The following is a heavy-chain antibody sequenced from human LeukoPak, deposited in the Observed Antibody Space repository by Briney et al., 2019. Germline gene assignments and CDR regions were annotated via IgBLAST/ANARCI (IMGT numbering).Heavy chain of an antibody. CDR3: TTDGGMATNSFDH. V-gene: IGHV3-15*07. CDR2: IRSKTDGGTT. Sequence: GGSLRLSCAASGFTFSNAWMNWVRQSPGKGLEWVGRIRSKTDGGTTYYAAPMKGRFTISRDDLKNMLFLQMNSLQIEDTAAYYCTTDGGMATNSFDHWGQGTLVTVSS. D-gene: IGHD5-24*01. CDR1: GFTFSNAW. J-gene: IGHJ4*02.